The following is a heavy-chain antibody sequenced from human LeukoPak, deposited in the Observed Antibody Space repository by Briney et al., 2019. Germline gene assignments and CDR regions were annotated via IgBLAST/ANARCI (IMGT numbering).Heavy chain of an antibody. CDR1: GYTFTGYY. CDR2: INPSGGST. J-gene: IGHJ4*02. CDR3: ARATLSDYYFNY. V-gene: IGHV1-46*01. Sequence: ASVKVSCKASGYTFTGYYMHWVRQAPGQGLEWMGRINPSGGSTSYAQKFQGRVTMTRDTSTNTVYMELSSLRSEDTAVYFCARATLSDYYFNYWGQGTLVTVSS.